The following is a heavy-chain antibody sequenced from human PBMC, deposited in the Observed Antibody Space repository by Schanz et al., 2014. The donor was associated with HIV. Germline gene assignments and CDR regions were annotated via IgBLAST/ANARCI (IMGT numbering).Heavy chain of an antibody. D-gene: IGHD3-10*01. CDR1: GFSFSSYA. Sequence: EVQLLESGGGLLQPGGSLRLSCAASGFSFSSYAMSWVRQAPGKGLEWVANIKQDESEKYYVDSVKGRFTISRDNAKKSLYLQMNSLRAEDTALYFCAKSEGSLWFGELPSGFDLWGRGIVVTVSS. J-gene: IGHJ2*01. CDR2: IKQDESEK. CDR3: AKSEGSLWFGELPSGFDL. V-gene: IGHV3-7*03.